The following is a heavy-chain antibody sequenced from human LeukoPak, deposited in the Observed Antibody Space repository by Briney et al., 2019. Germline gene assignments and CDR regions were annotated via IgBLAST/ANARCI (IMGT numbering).Heavy chain of an antibody. CDR1: GGSISSSSYY. J-gene: IGHJ4*02. CDR2: IYYSGRT. Sequence: SETLSLTCTVSGGSISSSSYYWSWIRQPPGKGLEWIGYIYYSGRTNYNPSLKSRVTISVDTSKNQFSLKLSSVTAADTAVYYCARIRPGDYDFDYWGQGTLVIVSS. D-gene: IGHD4-17*01. V-gene: IGHV4-61*01. CDR3: ARIRPGDYDFDY.